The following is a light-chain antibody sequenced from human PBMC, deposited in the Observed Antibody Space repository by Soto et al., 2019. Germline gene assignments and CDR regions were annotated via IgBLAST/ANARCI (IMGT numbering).Light chain of an antibody. CDR1: QGISNY. J-gene: IGKJ5*01. CDR2: AAS. CDR3: QQYGSSST. V-gene: IGKV1-9*01. Sequence: TQLTQSPSSLSASVGDRATNTCRASQGISNYLAWYQQRPGKAPKLLIYAASTLQSGVPSRFSGSGSATDFTLTISRLEPEDFAVYYCQQYGSSSTFGQGTRLEIK.